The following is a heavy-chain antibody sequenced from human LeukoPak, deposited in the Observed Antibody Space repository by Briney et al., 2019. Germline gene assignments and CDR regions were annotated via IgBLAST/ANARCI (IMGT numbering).Heavy chain of an antibody. CDR1: GGSFSGYY. J-gene: IGHJ4*02. CDR2: IYYSGST. Sequence: SETLSLTCAVYGGSFSGYYWSWIRQPPGKGLEWIGYIYYSGSTNYNPSLKSRVTMSVDTSKNQFSLKLSSVTAADTAVYYCAREPVEGVDYWGQGTLVTVSS. CDR3: AREPVEGVDY. D-gene: IGHD4-23*01. V-gene: IGHV4-59*12.